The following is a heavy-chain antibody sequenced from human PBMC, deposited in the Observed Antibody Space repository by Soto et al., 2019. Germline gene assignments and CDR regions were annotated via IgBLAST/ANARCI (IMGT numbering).Heavy chain of an antibody. V-gene: IGHV4-61*01. CDR3: ARAEDSYYYYGMDV. CDR2: IYYSGST. Sequence: PSETLSLTCTVSGDSVSSGSYYWSWIRQPPGKGLEWIGYIYYSGSTNYNPSLKSRVVISVDLSKNQFSLKLSSVTAADTAMYYCARAEDSYYYYGMDVWGQGTTVTVSS. CDR1: GDSVSSGSYY. J-gene: IGHJ6*02.